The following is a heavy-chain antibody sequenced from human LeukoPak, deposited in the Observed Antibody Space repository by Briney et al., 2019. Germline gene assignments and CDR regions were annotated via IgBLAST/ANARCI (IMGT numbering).Heavy chain of an antibody. CDR3: AKDQVASGSEALSY. CDR1: GFTFSSYT. CDR2: VSGSGTGT. D-gene: IGHD1-26*01. Sequence: GGSLRLSCAASGFTFSSYTMNWVRQAPGKGLEWVAAVSGSGTGTYYADSVKGGFTISRDNSKNTLWLQMNSLRAEDTAVYYCAKDQVASGSEALSYWAQGTLVTVSS. J-gene: IGHJ4*02. V-gene: IGHV3-23*01.